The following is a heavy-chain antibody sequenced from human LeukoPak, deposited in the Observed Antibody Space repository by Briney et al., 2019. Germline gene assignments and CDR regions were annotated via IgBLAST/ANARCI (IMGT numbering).Heavy chain of an antibody. V-gene: IGHV3-30*02. Sequence: SGGSLRLSCAASGFTFSSYGMHWVRQAPGKGLEWVAFIRYDGTNKYYTDSVKGRFTISRDNSKNTLYLQMNSLRAEDTAIYYCARGLHRIAVAGTGSFPFDYWGQGTLVTVSS. CDR1: GFTFSSYG. D-gene: IGHD6-19*01. CDR2: IRYDGTNK. J-gene: IGHJ4*02. CDR3: ARGLHRIAVAGTGSFPFDY.